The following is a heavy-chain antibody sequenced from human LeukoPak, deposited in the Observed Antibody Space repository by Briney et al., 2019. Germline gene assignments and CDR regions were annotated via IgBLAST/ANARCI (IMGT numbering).Heavy chain of an antibody. CDR1: GFTFSSYA. CDR2: ISGSGGST. D-gene: IGHD3-22*01. CDR3: AKALGYYYDSSGYLFDY. V-gene: IGHV3-23*01. J-gene: IGHJ4*02. Sequence: PGGSLRLSCAASGFTFSSYAMSWVRQAPGKGLEWVSAISGSGGSTYYADSVKGRFTISRDNSKNTLYLQMNSLRAEDTAVYYCAKALGYYYDSSGYLFDYWGQGTLVSASS.